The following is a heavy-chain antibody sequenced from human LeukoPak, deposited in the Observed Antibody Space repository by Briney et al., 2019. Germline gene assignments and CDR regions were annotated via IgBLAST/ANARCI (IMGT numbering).Heavy chain of an antibody. CDR3: ARVSDYYDSGYYYYYMDV. V-gene: IGHV1-69*05. J-gene: IGHJ6*03. CDR2: IIPIFGTA. CDR1: GGTFSSYA. Sequence: ASVKVSCKASGGTFSSYAISWVRQAPGQGLEWMGGIIPIFGTANYAQKLQGRVTMTRNTSISTAYMELSSLRSEDTAVYYCARVSDYYDSGYYYYYMDVWGKGTTVTVSS. D-gene: IGHD3-22*01.